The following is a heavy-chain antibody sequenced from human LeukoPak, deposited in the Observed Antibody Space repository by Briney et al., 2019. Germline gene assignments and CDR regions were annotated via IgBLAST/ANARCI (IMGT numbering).Heavy chain of an antibody. CDR3: ARDKFCSDTGSCNIGLFDF. Sequence: PSETPSLICGVFGGSFSGYYWTWLRQPPGKGLEWIGQINHRGSSHYNPSLRSRVTISVDTSKTQFSLKLTSVTAADTAVYYCARDKFCSDTGSCNIGLFDFWGQGALVTVSS. CDR2: INHRGSS. V-gene: IGHV4-34*01. CDR1: GGSFSGYY. D-gene: IGHD2-15*01. J-gene: IGHJ4*02.